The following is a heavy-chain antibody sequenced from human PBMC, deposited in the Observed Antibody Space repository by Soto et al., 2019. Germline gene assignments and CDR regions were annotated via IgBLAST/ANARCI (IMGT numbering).Heavy chain of an antibody. D-gene: IGHD2-2*01. J-gene: IGHJ5*02. CDR1: GGSISSGYYY. Sequence: QVQLQESGPGLVKPSQTLSLTCTVSGGSISSGYYYWSWIRQPPGKGLEWIGYIYYSGTTYYNPSLKSRVTISVDTSKNPFSLKLSSETAAVTAVYYCARDSPAAGGDWIDPWGQVTLVTVSS. V-gene: IGHV4-30-4*01. CDR2: IYYSGTT. CDR3: ARDSPAAGGDWIDP.